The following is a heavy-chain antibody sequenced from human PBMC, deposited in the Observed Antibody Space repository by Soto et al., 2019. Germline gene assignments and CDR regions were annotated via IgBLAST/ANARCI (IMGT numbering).Heavy chain of an antibody. CDR1: GFTFSSYG. V-gene: IGHV3-30*18. J-gene: IGHJ6*02. CDR3: AKVEGLAYYYYYGMDV. Sequence: GGSLRLSCAPSGFTFSSYGMHWVRQARGKGLEWVAVISYDGSNKYYADSVKGRFTISRDNSKNTLYLQMNSLRAEDTAVYYCAKVEGLAYYYYYGMDVWGQGTTVTVSS. CDR2: ISYDGSNK. D-gene: IGHD6-19*01.